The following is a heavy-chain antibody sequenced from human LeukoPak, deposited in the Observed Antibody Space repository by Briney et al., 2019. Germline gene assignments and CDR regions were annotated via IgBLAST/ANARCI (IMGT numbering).Heavy chain of an antibody. J-gene: IGHJ3*02. V-gene: IGHV3-13*01. CDR2: IGTAGDT. CDR3: ARGYYDSSGTPAFDI. CDR1: GFTFSSYD. D-gene: IGHD3-22*01. Sequence: PGRSLRLSCAASGFTFSSYDMHWVRQATGKGLEWVSAIGTAGDTYYPGSVKGRFTISRENAKNSLYLQMNSLRAGDTAVYYCARGYYDSSGTPAFDIWGQGTMVTVSS.